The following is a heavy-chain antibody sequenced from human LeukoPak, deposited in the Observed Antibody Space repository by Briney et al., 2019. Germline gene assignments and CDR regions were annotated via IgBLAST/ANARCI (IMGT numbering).Heavy chain of an antibody. CDR1: GFTFSSYA. D-gene: IGHD3-10*01. Sequence: PGGSLRLSCAASGFTFSSYAMSWVRQAPGKGLEWVSAISGSGGSTYYADSVKGRFTISRDNSKNTLYLQMNSLRAEDTAVYYCAKMVLWFGELMPAEFDYWDQGTLVTVSS. V-gene: IGHV3-23*01. CDR2: ISGSGGST. J-gene: IGHJ4*02. CDR3: AKMVLWFGELMPAEFDY.